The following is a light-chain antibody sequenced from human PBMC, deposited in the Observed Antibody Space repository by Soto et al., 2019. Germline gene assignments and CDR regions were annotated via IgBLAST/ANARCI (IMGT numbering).Light chain of an antibody. J-gene: IGKJ4*01. V-gene: IGKV1-33*01. CDR2: DAS. CDR1: QDISNY. Sequence: DIQMTQSPSSLSASVGDRVTITCQASQDISNYLNWYQQKPGKAPKLLVYDASNLETGVPSRFNGSGFGKEFSFPNISLQAEEIATNYCQQYDNLALTFGGGTKVEIK. CDR3: QQYDNLALT.